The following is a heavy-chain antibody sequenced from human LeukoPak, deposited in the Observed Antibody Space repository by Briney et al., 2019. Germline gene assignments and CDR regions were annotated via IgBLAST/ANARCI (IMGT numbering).Heavy chain of an antibody. J-gene: IGHJ6*04. CDR1: AFTSSSHA. D-gene: IGHD4-17*01. V-gene: IGHV3-64*02. CDR2: ISSNGGST. Sequence: GGSLRLSCAASAFTSSSHATYWVRQAPGKGLEYVSPISSNGGSTYYADSVKGRFTISRDNSKNMLYLQMGSLRAEDMAVYYCARGDYGDFSHYYYYGMDVWGKGTTVTVSS. CDR3: ARGDYGDFSHYYYYGMDV.